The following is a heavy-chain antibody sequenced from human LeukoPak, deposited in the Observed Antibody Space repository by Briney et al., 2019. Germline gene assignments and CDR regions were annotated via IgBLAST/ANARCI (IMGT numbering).Heavy chain of an antibody. CDR2: ISGSGGST. D-gene: IGHD3-10*01. J-gene: IGHJ3*02. Sequence: GGSLRLSCAASGFTFSSYAMSWVRQAPGKGLEWVSAISGSGGSTYYADSVKGRFTISRDNSKNTLYLQMNSLRAEDTAVYYCAKPLLLWFGELSRRGPDAFDIWGQGTMVTVSS. CDR1: GFTFSSYA. CDR3: AKPLLLWFGELSRRGPDAFDI. V-gene: IGHV3-23*01.